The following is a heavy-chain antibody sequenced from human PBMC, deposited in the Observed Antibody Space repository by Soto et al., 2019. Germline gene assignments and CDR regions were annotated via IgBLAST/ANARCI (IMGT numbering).Heavy chain of an antibody. CDR2: ISYDGSNK. CDR3: AKDPHSSGWYYYYYYGMDV. V-gene: IGHV3-30*18. J-gene: IGHJ6*02. CDR1: GFTFSSYG. D-gene: IGHD6-19*01. Sequence: PGGSLRLSCAASGFTFSSYGMHWVRQAPGKGLEWVAVISYDGSNKYYADSVKGRFTISRDNSKNTLYLQMNSLRAEDTAVYYCAKDPHSSGWYYYYYYGMDVWGQGTTVTVSS.